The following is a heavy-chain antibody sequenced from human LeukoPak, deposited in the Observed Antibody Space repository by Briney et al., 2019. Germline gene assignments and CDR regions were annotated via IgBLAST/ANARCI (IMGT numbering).Heavy chain of an antibody. D-gene: IGHD6-13*01. CDR1: GFTFSDYY. CDR3: ARDRLWGAAAGRRRDAFDI. V-gene: IGHV3-11*01. Sequence: GGSLRLSCAAFGFTFSDYYMSWIRQAPGKGLECVSYISSSGSTLYYADSVKGRFTISRDNAKNSLYLQMNSLRAEDTAVYYCARDRLWGAAAGRRRDAFDIWGQGTMVTVSS. CDR2: ISSSGSTL. J-gene: IGHJ3*02.